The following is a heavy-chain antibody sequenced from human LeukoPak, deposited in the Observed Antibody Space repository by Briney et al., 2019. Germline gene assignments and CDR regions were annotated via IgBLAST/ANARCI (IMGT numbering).Heavy chain of an antibody. J-gene: IGHJ4*02. CDR1: GFTFSSYS. D-gene: IGHD6-19*01. CDR2: ISSSSSTI. V-gene: IGHV3-48*04. Sequence: GGSLRLSCAASGFTFSSYSMNWVRQAPGKGLEWVSYISSSSSTIYYADSVKGRFTIFRDNAKNSLYLQMNSLRAEDTAVYYCAKDLLPVAANRWGQGTLVSVSS. CDR3: AKDLLPVAANR.